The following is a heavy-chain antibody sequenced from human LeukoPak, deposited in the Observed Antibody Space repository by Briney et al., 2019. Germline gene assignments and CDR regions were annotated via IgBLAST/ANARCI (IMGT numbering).Heavy chain of an antibody. CDR1: GGSISSGGYS. D-gene: IGHD3-22*01. CDR2: IYHSGST. Sequence: PSETLSLTCAVSGGSISSGGYSWSWIRQPPGKGLEWIGYIYHSGSTYYNPSLKSRVTISVDRSKNQFSLKLSSVTAADTAVHYCARVVASGGYYFDYWGQGTLVTVSS. V-gene: IGHV4-30-2*01. CDR3: ARVVASGGYYFDY. J-gene: IGHJ4*02.